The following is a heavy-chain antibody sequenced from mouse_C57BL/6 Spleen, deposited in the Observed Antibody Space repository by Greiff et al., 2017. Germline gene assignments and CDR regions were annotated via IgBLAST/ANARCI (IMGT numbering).Heavy chain of an antibody. Sequence: EVQLVESGDGLVKPGGSLKLSCAASGFTFSSYAMSWVRQTPEKRLEWVAYISSGGDYIYYADTVKGRFTISRDNTRNTLYLQMSSLKSEDTAMYYCTREGTTVVARYFDYWGQGTTLTVSS. CDR1: GFTFSSYA. CDR3: TREGTTVVARYFDY. J-gene: IGHJ2*01. V-gene: IGHV5-9-1*02. CDR2: ISSGGDYI. D-gene: IGHD1-1*01.